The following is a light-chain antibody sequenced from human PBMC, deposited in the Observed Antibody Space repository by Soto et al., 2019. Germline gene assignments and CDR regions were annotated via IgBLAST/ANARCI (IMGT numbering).Light chain of an antibody. CDR2: QDI. V-gene: IGLV3-1*01. CDR3: QAWDISVALVV. Sequence: SYELTQPPSVSVSPGQTASITCSGEKLGDKYTSWFQQKPGQSPILVIFQDIKRPSGIPERFSGSKAGNTATLTISGTQSIDEALYFCQAWDISVALVVFGGGTKLTVL. J-gene: IGLJ2*01. CDR1: KLGDKY.